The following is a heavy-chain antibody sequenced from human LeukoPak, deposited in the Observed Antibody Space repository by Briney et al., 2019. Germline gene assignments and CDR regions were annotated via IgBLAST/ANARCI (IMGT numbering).Heavy chain of an antibody. CDR3: AREEEGKDIVVVPAAYFDY. V-gene: IGHV3-74*01. J-gene: IGHJ4*02. Sequence: GGSLRLSCAASGFTFSSYWMHWVRQAPGKGLVWVSRINSDGSSTSYADSVKGRFTISRDNAKNTLYLQMNSLRAEDTAVYYCAREEEGKDIVVVPAAYFDYWGQGTLVTVSS. CDR2: INSDGSST. CDR1: GFTFSSYW. D-gene: IGHD2-2*01.